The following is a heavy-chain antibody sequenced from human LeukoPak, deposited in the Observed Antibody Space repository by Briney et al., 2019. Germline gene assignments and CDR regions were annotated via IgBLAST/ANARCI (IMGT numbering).Heavy chain of an antibody. CDR1: GFTFSSYG. CDR3: ARVQEVLEWLTYYGMDV. Sequence: PGGSLRLSCAASGFTFSSYGMHWVRQAPGKGLEWVAVIWYDGSNKYYADSVKVRFTISRDNSKNTLYLQMNSLRAEDTAVYYCARVQEVLEWLTYYGMDVWGQGTTVTASS. CDR2: IWYDGSNK. V-gene: IGHV3-33*01. J-gene: IGHJ6*02. D-gene: IGHD3-3*01.